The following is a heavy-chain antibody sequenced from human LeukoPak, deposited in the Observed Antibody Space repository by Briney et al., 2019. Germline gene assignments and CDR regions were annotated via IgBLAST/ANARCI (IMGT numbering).Heavy chain of an antibody. J-gene: IGHJ4*02. D-gene: IGHD1-26*01. CDR2: INPNRGGT. Sequence: ASVKVSCKASGYTFTGYYMHWVRQAPGQGLEWMGRINPNRGGTNYAQKFQGRVTMTRDTSISTAYMGLSRLRSDDTAVYYCAKAAGATIPLDYWGQGTLVTVSS. CDR1: GYTFTGYY. V-gene: IGHV1-2*06. CDR3: AKAAGATIPLDY.